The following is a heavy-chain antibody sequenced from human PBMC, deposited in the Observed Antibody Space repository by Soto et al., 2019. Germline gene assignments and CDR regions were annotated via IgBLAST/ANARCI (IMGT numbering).Heavy chain of an antibody. D-gene: IGHD6-19*01. CDR2: INAGNGNT. CDR1: GYTFTSYA. Sequence: ASVKVSCKASGYTFTSYAMHWVRQAPGQRLEWMGWINAGNGNTKYSQKFQGRVTITRDTSASTAYMELSSLRSEDTAVYYCARHSSGWYNYYYGMDVWGQGTTVTVSS. J-gene: IGHJ6*02. V-gene: IGHV1-3*01. CDR3: ARHSSGWYNYYYGMDV.